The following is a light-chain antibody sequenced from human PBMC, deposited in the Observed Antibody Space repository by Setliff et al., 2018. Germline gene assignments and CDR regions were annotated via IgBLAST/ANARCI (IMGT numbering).Light chain of an antibody. J-gene: IGLJ1*01. CDR2: DVS. Sequence: QSVLTQPASVSGSPGQSITISCTGTSSDVGGYHYVSWYQQHPGKAPKLMIYDVSNRPSGVSNRFSGSKSGNTASLTISGLQVEDEADYYCSSYTSSSSYVFGTGTKVT. CDR1: SSDVGGYHY. V-gene: IGLV2-14*03. CDR3: SSYTSSSSYV.